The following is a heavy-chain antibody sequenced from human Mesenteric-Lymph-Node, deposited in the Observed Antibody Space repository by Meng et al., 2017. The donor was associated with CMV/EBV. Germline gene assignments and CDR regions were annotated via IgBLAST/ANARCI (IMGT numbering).Heavy chain of an antibody. CDR1: GGSFSDYY. V-gene: IGHV4-34*01. CDR2: INHSGST. D-gene: IGHD3-10*01. J-gene: IGHJ1*01. CDR3: ANSWFGELYS. Sequence: LSLTCAVYGGSFSDYYWSWIRQPPGKGLEWIGEINHSGSTNYNPSLKSRVTISVDTSKNQFSLKLSSVTAADTAVYYCANSWFGELYSWGQGTLVTVSS.